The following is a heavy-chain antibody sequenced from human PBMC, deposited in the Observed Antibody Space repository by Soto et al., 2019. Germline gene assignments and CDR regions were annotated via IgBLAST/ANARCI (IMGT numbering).Heavy chain of an antibody. D-gene: IGHD6-19*01. J-gene: IGHJ6*02. CDR1: GYTFTTYA. CDR2: INAGNGNT. CDR3: ARVTSTGWRLMDV. V-gene: IGHV1-3*01. Sequence: QVQLVQSGAEVKKPGASVKVSCKASGYTFTTYAMHWVRQAPGQRLEWMGWINAGNGNTKYSQKFQGRVTITRDTSASTAYMELSSLRSEDKAVYYCARVTSTGWRLMDVWGQGTTVTVSS.